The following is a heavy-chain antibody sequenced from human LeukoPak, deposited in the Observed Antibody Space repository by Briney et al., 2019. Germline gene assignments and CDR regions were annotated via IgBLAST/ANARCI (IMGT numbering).Heavy chain of an antibody. CDR3: ARSWRFYFDF. CDR1: GFPFSTYE. Sequence: GVSLRLSCAASGFPFSTYEMNWVRQAPGKGLEWISCVSGSGSTIYYADSVKGWFTISRDNAKNSLYLQMSSLRAEDTAVYYCARSWRFYFDFWGQGTLVTVSS. CDR2: VSGSGSTI. D-gene: IGHD3-3*01. V-gene: IGHV3-48*03. J-gene: IGHJ4*02.